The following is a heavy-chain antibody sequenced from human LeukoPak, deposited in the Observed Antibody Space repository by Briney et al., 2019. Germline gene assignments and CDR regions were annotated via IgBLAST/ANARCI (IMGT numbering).Heavy chain of an antibody. CDR2: IHHRGTT. Sequence: SETLSLTCAVSGYSFSSDCYWGWIRPSPGTGLQWIASIHHRGTTHYNPSLRSRFTISLDTSKKQFSLKVNFVTAADTAVYYCARVFGFGVVTPYFDYWGQGTLVTVSS. D-gene: IGHD3-3*01. V-gene: IGHV4-38-2*01. J-gene: IGHJ4*02. CDR3: ARVFGFGVVTPYFDY. CDR1: GYSFSSDCY.